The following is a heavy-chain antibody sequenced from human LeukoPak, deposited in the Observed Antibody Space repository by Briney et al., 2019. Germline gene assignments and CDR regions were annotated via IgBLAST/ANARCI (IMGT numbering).Heavy chain of an antibody. CDR2: INRDGSGK. CDR3: ARGGYISSWYWVY. CDR1: GFSFSDYW. D-gene: IGHD6-13*01. Sequence: GGSLRLSCAASGFSFSDYWMTWVRQAPGKALEWVANINRDGSGKYYVDSVKGRFTISRDSPKNSLYLQMNNLRAEDTATYYCARGGYISSWYWVYWGQGTLVTVSS. J-gene: IGHJ4*02. V-gene: IGHV3-7*03.